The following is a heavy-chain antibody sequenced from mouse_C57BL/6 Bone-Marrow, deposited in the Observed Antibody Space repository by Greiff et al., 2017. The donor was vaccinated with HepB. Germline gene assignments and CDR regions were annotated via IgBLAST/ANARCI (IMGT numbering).Heavy chain of an antibody. CDR2: ISGGGGNT. D-gene: IGHD3-2*02. Sequence: EVQGVESGGGLVKPGGSLKLSCAASGFTFSSYTMSWVRQTPEKRLEWVATISGGGGNTYYPDSVKGRFTISRDNAKNTLYLQMSSLRSEDTALYYCARPTAQATEKAMDYWGQGTSVTVSS. V-gene: IGHV5-9*01. CDR3: ARPTAQATEKAMDY. J-gene: IGHJ4*01. CDR1: GFTFSSYT.